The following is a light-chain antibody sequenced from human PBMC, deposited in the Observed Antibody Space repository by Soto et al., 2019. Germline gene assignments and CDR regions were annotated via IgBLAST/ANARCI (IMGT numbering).Light chain of an antibody. CDR1: SRDFGGYNY. Sequence: QSVLTQPPSPSGSPGQSVTISCPGTSRDFGGYNYVSWYQQHPGKAPKLMIYEVTKRPSGVPDRFSGSKSGNTASLTVSGLQAEDEAVYYCSSYAGSNQAVVFGGGTKVTVL. J-gene: IGLJ2*01. V-gene: IGLV2-8*01. CDR3: SSYAGSNQAVV. CDR2: EVT.